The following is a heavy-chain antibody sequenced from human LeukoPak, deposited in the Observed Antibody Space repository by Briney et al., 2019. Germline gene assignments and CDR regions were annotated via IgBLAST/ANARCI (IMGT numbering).Heavy chain of an antibody. CDR1: GYSFTSYW. CDR2: IYPGDSDT. CDR3: ARHGRIAAAEKPWFDP. V-gene: IGHV5-51*01. D-gene: IGHD6-13*01. J-gene: IGHJ5*02. Sequence: KPGESLKISCKGSGYSFTSYWIGWVRQMPGKGLEWMGIIYPGDSDTRYSPSFQGQVTISADKSIGTAYLQWSSLKASDTAMYYCARHGRIAAAEKPWFDPWGQGTLVTVSS.